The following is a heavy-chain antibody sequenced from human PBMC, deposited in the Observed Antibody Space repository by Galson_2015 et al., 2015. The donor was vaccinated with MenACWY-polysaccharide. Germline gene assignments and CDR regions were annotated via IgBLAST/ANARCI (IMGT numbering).Heavy chain of an antibody. V-gene: IGHV3-21*01. D-gene: IGHD6-13*01. J-gene: IGHJ3*01. CDR3: ARVRAIQIAAAIDYWGHAFDV. CDR1: GFSFSTYS. CDR2: ISSSSNYI. Sequence: SLRLSCAASGFSFSTYSMNWVRQAPGKGLEWVSSISSSSNYIYYADSVKGRFTISRDNAKNSLYLQMNSLRAEDTAVYYCARVRAIQIAAAIDYWGHAFDVWGQGTIVTVSS.